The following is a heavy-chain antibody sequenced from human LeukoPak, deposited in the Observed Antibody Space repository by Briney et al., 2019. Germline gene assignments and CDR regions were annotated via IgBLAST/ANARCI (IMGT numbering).Heavy chain of an antibody. V-gene: IGHV1-24*01. CDR1: GYTLTELS. CDR3: ATAVRGLLRPCPDY. D-gene: IGHD1-26*01. Sequence: GASVKVSCKVSGYTLTELSMHWVRQAPGKGLEWMGGFDPEDGETIYAQKFQGRVTMTEDTSTDTAYMELSSLRSADTAVYYCATAVRGLLRPCPDYWGQGTLVTVSS. J-gene: IGHJ4*02. CDR2: FDPEDGET.